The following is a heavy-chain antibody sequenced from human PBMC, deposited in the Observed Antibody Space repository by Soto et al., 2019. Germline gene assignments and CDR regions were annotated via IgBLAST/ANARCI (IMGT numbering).Heavy chain of an antibody. CDR2: IYHSGST. CDR3: TRGRSGYSYGKYWYFDL. D-gene: IGHD5-18*01. V-gene: IGHV4-38-2*01. J-gene: IGHJ2*01. CDR1: GYSISSGYY. Sequence: SETLSLTCAVSGYSISSGYYWGWIRQPPGKGLEWIGSIYHSGSTYYNPSLKSRVTISVDTSKNQFSLKLSSVTAADTAVYYCTRGRSGYSYGKYWYFDLWGRGTLVTVSS.